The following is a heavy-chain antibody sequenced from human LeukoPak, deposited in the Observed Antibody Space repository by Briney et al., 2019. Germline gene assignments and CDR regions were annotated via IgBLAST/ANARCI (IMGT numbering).Heavy chain of an antibody. Sequence: GGSLRLSCAASGLPFSTSGMHWVRQAPGKGLEWVAVISYDGSNKYYADSVKGRFTISRDNSKNTLYLQMNSLRAEDTAVYYCAKEGWRITIFGPYGMDVWGQGTTVTVSS. D-gene: IGHD3-3*01. CDR2: ISYDGSNK. J-gene: IGHJ6*02. CDR1: GLPFSTSG. CDR3: AKEGWRITIFGPYGMDV. V-gene: IGHV3-30*19.